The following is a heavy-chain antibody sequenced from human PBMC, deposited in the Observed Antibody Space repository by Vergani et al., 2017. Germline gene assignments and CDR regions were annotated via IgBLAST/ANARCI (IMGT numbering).Heavy chain of an antibody. CDR1: GFTFSSYG. CDR3: AKSALAAAVINWFDP. CDR2: IRYDGSNK. Sequence: VQLLQSEGAVVQPGGSLRLSCAASGFTFSSYGMHWVRQAPGKGLEWVAFIRYDGSNKYYADSVKGRFTISRDNSKNTLYLQMNSLRAEDTAVYYCAKSALAAAVINWFDPWGQGTLVTVSS. D-gene: IGHD6-13*01. V-gene: IGHV3-30*02. J-gene: IGHJ5*02.